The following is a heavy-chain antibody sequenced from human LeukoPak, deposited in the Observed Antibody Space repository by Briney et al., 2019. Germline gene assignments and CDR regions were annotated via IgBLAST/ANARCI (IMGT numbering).Heavy chain of an antibody. CDR2: ISSGSDYM. CDR1: GFTFRSYS. Sequence: GGSLRLSCAASGFTFRSYSMSWVRQAPGKGLEWVSCISSGSDYMYYADSVKGRFTISRDNAKNSLYLQMNSLRAEDTAVYYCARHDYGNDYWGQGTQVTVSS. J-gene: IGHJ4*02. V-gene: IGHV3-21*01. CDR3: ARHDYGNDY. D-gene: IGHD4-11*01.